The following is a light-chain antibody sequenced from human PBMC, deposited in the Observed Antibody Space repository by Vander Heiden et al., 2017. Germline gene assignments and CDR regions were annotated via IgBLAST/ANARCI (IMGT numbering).Light chain of an antibody. V-gene: IGLV2-14*01. J-gene: IGLJ2*01. Sequence: QSALTQPASVSGSPGQSITISCTGTSSDVGGYNYVSWYQQHPGKAPNLMLYDVSNRHSGVSHRFSGSKSGNTATLTISGLQAEDEADYYCSSYTSSSTHYVVFGGGTKLTVL. CDR3: SSYTSSSTHYVV. CDR2: DVS. CDR1: SSDVGGYNY.